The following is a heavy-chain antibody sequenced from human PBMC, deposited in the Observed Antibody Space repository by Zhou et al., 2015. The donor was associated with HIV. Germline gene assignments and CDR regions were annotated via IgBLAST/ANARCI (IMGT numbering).Heavy chain of an antibody. V-gene: IGHV3-23*01. D-gene: IGHD4-11*01. J-gene: IGHJ4*02. CDR1: GFTFSAYA. Sequence: EVQLLESGGGLVQPGGSLRLSCTTSGFTFSAYAMNWIRQAPGKAPEWVSTISRRGDSTYYAASVRGRFTISRDNAKNSLYLQMNSLRAEDTAVYYCARERDSNYYFDYWGQGTLVTVSS. CDR2: ISRRGDST. CDR3: ARERDSNYYFDY.